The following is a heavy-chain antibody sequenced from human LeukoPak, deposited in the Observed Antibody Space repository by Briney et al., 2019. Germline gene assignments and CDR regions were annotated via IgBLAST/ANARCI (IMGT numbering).Heavy chain of an antibody. J-gene: IGHJ4*02. CDR2: ISGSGDST. CDR1: GFTFSSYA. V-gene: IGHV3-23*01. Sequence: GGSLRLSCAASGFTFSSYAMSWVRQAPGKGLEWVSAISGSGDSTYYADSVKGRFTISRDNAKNSLYLQMNSLRAEDTAVYYCASGSGYGGNWGQGTLVTVPS. CDR3: ASGSGYGGN. D-gene: IGHD3-10*01.